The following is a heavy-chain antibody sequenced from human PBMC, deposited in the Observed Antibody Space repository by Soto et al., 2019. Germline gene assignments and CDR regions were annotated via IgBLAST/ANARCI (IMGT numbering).Heavy chain of an antibody. D-gene: IGHD1-26*01. V-gene: IGHV3-30*18. J-gene: IGHJ4*02. Sequence: QVQLVESGGGIVQPGRSLRLTCVASGFTFSGYGLHWVRQAPGKGLEWVAVIANDGSERYYADRLKGRFTISRDNSVNTLFLQVDSLTPEETAGYYCAKALGGSSYYVPDDWGQGTLVTVSS. CDR2: IANDGSER. CDR3: AKALGGSSYYVPDD. CDR1: GFTFSGYG.